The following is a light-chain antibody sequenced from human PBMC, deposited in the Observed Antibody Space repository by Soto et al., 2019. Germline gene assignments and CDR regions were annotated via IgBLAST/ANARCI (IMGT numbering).Light chain of an antibody. CDR2: DAS. J-gene: IGKJ4*02. Sequence: EVVMTQSPATLSVSPGERATLSCRASQSVSSYLAWYQQKPGQAPRLLIYDASNRATGIPARFSGSGSGTDFTLTISSLQSEDFAVYYCQQYNNWPPTFGGGTKVDIK. CDR3: QQYNNWPPT. V-gene: IGKV3D-15*01. CDR1: QSVSSY.